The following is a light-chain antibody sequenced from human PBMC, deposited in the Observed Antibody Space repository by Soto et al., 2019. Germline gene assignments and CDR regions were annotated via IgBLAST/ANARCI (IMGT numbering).Light chain of an antibody. CDR2: DAS. J-gene: IGKJ2*01. V-gene: IGKV1-33*01. CDR3: QQYDNLGYT. Sequence: DIQMTQSPSSLSASVGDRVTITCQASQDISNYLNWYQQKPGKAPKLLIYDASNLEKGVPSRFSGSGSGKDFTFTISSLQPEDIATYYCQQYDNLGYTFGQGTKLEIK. CDR1: QDISNY.